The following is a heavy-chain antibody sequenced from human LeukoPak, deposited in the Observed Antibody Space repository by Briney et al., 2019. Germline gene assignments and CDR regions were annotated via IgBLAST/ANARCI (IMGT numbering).Heavy chain of an antibody. J-gene: IGHJ3*02. CDR3: ACRGMTTVTTRAFDI. D-gene: IGHD4-17*01. CDR1: GYTFTGYY. CDR2: INPNSGGT. Sequence: ASVKVSCKASGYTFTGYYMHWVRQAPGQGLEWMGWINPNSGGTNYAQKFQGRVTMTRDTSISTAYMELSRLRSDDTAVYYCACRGMTTVTTRAFDIWGQGTMVTVSS. V-gene: IGHV1-2*02.